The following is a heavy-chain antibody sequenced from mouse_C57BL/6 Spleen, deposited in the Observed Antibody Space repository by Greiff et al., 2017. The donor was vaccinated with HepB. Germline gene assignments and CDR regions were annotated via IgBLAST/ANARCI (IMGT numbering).Heavy chain of an antibody. V-gene: IGHV5-17*01. CDR2: ISSGSSTI. CDR3: AREGTTVVDDYAMDY. Sequence: EVMLVESGGGLVKPGGSLKLSCAASGFTFSDYGMHWVRQAPEKGLEWVAYISSGSSTIYYADTVKGRFTISRDNAKNTLFLQMTSLRSEDTAMYYCAREGTTVVDDYAMDYWGQGTSVTVSS. J-gene: IGHJ4*01. D-gene: IGHD1-1*01. CDR1: GFTFSDYG.